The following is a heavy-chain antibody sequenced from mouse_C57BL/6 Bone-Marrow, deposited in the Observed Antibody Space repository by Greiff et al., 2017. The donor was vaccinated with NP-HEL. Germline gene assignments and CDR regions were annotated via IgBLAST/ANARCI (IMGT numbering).Heavy chain of an antibody. D-gene: IGHD1-1*01. CDR3: ESGRILLYSYFDV. J-gene: IGHJ1*03. CDR2: ILPSIGRT. CDR1: DSEVFPIAY. V-gene: IGHV15-2*01. Sequence: SGSELRSPGSSVKLSCKDFDSEVFPIAYMSWVRQKPGHGFEWIGGILPSIGRTFYGEKFEDKATLDADTQSNTAYLELNRLTSEDSAIYYCESGRILLYSYFDVWGTGTTVTVSS.